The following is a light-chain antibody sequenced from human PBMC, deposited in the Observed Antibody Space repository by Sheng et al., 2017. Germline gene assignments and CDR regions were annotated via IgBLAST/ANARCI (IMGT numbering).Light chain of an antibody. CDR2: EVN. V-gene: IGLV2-23*02. CDR3: CSYAGTSTFVV. CDR1: SGDVGSYNL. Sequence: QSALTQPASVSGSPGQSITISCTGTSGDVGSYNLVSWYQQYPGKAPKLLIYEVNKWPSGISNRFSGSKSGNTASLTISGLQAEDEADYYCCSYAGTSTFVVFGGGTKLTVL. J-gene: IGLJ2*01.